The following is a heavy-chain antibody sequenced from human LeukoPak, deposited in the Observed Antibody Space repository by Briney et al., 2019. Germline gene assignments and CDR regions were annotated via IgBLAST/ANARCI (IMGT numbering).Heavy chain of an antibody. CDR2: IYTSGRT. CDR1: GGPISCGRYY. V-gene: IGHV4-61*02. CDR3: ARSYYDFWSGYLAPDY. J-gene: IGHJ4*02. Sequence: SQTLSLTCTVSGGPISCGRYYWSSIRQPAGKGQEWIGRIYTSGRTNYHPPLKSRVTISVDTSKNQFSLKLSSVTAADTAVYYRARSYYDFWSGYLAPDYWGQGTLVTVSS. D-gene: IGHD3-3*01.